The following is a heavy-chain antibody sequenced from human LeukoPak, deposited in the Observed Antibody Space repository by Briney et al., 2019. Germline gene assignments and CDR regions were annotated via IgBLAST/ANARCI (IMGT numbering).Heavy chain of an antibody. Sequence: KASETLSLTCTVSGGSISSGGYYWSWIRQHPGRGLEWIGYIYYSGSTYYNPSLKSRVTISVDTSKNQFSLKLSSVTAADTAVYYCARDGTTSFEGYWGQGTLVTVSS. CDR3: ARDGTTSFEGY. J-gene: IGHJ4*02. V-gene: IGHV4-31*03. CDR1: GGSISSGGYY. D-gene: IGHD3-3*01. CDR2: IYYSGST.